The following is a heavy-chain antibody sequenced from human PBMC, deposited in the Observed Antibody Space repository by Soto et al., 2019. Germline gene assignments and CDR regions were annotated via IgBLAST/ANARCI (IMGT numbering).Heavy chain of an antibody. D-gene: IGHD3-9*01. V-gene: IGHV4-59*01. J-gene: IGHJ4*02. Sequence: QVQLHESGPGLVQPSETLSLTCTVSGDFIRAYYWNWVRQPPGKGPEWIGEIYNSGSTNYNASLKSRVTISSDTSRNQFSLKMISVTAADTAMYFCARSRHTLTGGDYFDYWGQGILVTVSS. CDR2: IYNSGST. CDR3: ARSRHTLTGGDYFDY. CDR1: GDFIRAYY.